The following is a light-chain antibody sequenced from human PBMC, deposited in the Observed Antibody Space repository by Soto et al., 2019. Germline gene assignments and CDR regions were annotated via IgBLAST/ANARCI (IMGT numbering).Light chain of an antibody. Sequence: DSVITQTPISLPVTLGQPVSISCRSSQSLVHSDGNTYLSWFHQRPGQPPRLLLYKISNRFSGVPDRFGGGGAATDFTLKITRLEAEDVGVYYCMQATRFTRSFGQGPKVDIK. V-gene: IGKV2-24*01. CDR2: KIS. CDR3: MQATRFTRS. CDR1: QSLVHSDGNTY. J-gene: IGKJ1*01.